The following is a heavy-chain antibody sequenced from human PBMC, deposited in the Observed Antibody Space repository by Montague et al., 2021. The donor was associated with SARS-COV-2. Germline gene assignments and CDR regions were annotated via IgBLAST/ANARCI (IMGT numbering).Heavy chain of an antibody. Sequence: SETLSLTCTVSGGSISRYYWNWIRQSPGKGLEWIGYIYYTGSTSYNPSLNSRVSISVDTSNNQFSLRLSSVTAADTAVYYCARFAYRLLFIASYYGMDVWGQGTTVTVSS. J-gene: IGHJ6*02. V-gene: IGHV4-59*01. D-gene: IGHD2-2*01. CDR3: ARFAYRLLFIASYYGMDV. CDR2: IYYTGST. CDR1: GGSISRYY.